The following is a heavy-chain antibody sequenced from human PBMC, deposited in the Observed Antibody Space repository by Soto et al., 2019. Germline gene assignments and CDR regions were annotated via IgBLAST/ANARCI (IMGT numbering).Heavy chain of an antibody. CDR3: TGLYYDFWAGGPTNDY. CDR1: GFTFSNAW. CDR2: IKSKTDGETT. J-gene: IGHJ4*02. Sequence: GGSLRLSCAASGFTFSNAWMSWVRQAPGKGLEWVGRIKSKTDGETTDYAAPVKGRFTISRDDSKNTLYLQMNSLKTEDTAVYYCTGLYYDFWAGGPTNDYWGQGTLVPVSS. V-gene: IGHV3-15*01. D-gene: IGHD3-3*01.